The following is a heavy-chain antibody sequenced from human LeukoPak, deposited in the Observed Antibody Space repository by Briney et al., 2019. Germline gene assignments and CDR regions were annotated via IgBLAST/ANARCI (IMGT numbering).Heavy chain of an antibody. J-gene: IGHJ5*02. CDR1: GFTFSSYA. CDR2: ISGSGGST. V-gene: IGHV3-23*01. Sequence: GGSLRLSCAASGFTFSSYAMSWVRQAPGKGLEWVSAISGSGGSTYYADSVKGWFTISRDNSKNTLYLQMNSLRAEDTAVYYCAKDPGRDGYNFEWFDPWGQGTLVTVSS. D-gene: IGHD5-24*01. CDR3: AKDPGRDGYNFEWFDP.